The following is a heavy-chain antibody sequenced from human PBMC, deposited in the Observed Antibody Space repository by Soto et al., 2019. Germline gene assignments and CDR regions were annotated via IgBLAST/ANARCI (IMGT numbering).Heavy chain of an antibody. V-gene: IGHV4-59*08. Sequence: SETLSLTCTVSGGSISSYYWSWIRQPPGKGLEWIGYIYYSGSTNYNPSLKSRVTISVDTSKNQFSLKLSSVTAADTAVYYCASSSLTGDDSDYWGQGTLVTVSS. CDR2: IYYSGST. D-gene: IGHD7-27*01. CDR3: ASSSLTGDDSDY. J-gene: IGHJ4*02. CDR1: GGSISSYY.